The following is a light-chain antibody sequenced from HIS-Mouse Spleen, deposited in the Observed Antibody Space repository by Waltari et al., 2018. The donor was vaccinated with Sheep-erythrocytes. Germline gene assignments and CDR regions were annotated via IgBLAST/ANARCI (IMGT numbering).Light chain of an antibody. CDR3: CSYAGSSTWV. V-gene: IGLV2-23*01. J-gene: IGLJ3*02. CDR2: EGS. Sequence: QSALTQPRSVSGSPGQSVTISCTGTSSDVVGYNYVSWYQQHPGKAPKLMIYEGSKRPSGVSNRFSGSKSGNTASLTISGLQAEDEADYSCCSYAGSSTWVFGGGTKLTVL. CDR1: SSDVVGYNY.